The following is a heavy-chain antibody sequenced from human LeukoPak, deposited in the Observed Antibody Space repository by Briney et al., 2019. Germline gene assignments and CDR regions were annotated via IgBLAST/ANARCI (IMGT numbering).Heavy chain of an antibody. CDR2: IIPILGIA. D-gene: IGHD3-10*01. CDR3: ARLAPHYYGSGSYHAFDI. V-gene: IGHV1-69*04. CDR1: GGTFSSYA. Sequence: SVKVSCKASGGTFSSYAISWVRQAPGQGLEWMGRIIPILGIANYAQKFQGRVTITADKSTSTAYMELSSLRSEDTAVYHCARLAPHYYGSGSYHAFDIWGQGTMVTVSS. J-gene: IGHJ3*02.